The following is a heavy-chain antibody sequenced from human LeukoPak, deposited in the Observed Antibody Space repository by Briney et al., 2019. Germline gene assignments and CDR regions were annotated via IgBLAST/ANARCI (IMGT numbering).Heavy chain of an antibody. V-gene: IGHV4-39*07. D-gene: IGHD3-22*01. CDR2: IYYSGST. Sequence: SETLSLTCTVSGGSISSSSYYWGWIRQPPGKGLEWIVSIYYSGSTYYNPSLKSRVTISVDTSKNQFSLKLSSVTAADTAVYYCARDTPAYYYDSSGYISFDYWGQGTLVTVSS. J-gene: IGHJ4*02. CDR3: ARDTPAYYYDSSGYISFDY. CDR1: GGSISSSSYY.